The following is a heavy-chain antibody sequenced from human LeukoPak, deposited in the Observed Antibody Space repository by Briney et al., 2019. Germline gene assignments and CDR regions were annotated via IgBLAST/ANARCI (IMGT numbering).Heavy chain of an antibody. D-gene: IGHD3-10*01. Sequence: ASVKLSCKASGYTFTSYDINWVRQATGQGLEWMGWMNPNSGNTGHAQKFQGRVTMTRNTSISTAYMELSSLRSEDTAVYYCARGLGIGSGSYPGYWGQGTLVTVSS. J-gene: IGHJ4*02. CDR1: GYTFTSYD. V-gene: IGHV1-8*01. CDR2: MNPNSGNT. CDR3: ARGLGIGSGSYPGY.